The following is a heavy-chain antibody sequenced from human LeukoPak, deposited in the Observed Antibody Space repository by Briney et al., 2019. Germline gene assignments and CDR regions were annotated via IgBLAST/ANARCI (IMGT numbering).Heavy chain of an antibody. J-gene: IGHJ6*02. CDR2: INPSGGST. CDR1: GYTFTGYY. V-gene: IGHV1-46*01. Sequence: ASVKVSCKASGYTFTGYYMHWVRQAPGQGLEWMVIINPSGGSTYYAQKFQGRVTVTRDTSTSTVYMELSSLRSEDTAVYYCARGEGYYYSVDVWGQGTTVTVSS. CDR3: ARGEGYYYSVDV.